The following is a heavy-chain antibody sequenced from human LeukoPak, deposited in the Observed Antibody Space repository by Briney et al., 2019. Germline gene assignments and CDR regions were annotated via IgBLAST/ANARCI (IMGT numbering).Heavy chain of an antibody. CDR1: GFTFSSYW. J-gene: IGHJ4*02. D-gene: IGHD2-2*01. V-gene: IGHV3-74*01. Sequence: GGSLRLSCAAPGFTFSSYWMHRVRQAPGKGLVWVSRINTDGSITDYADSVKGRFTISRDNAKNTLYLQVNSLRAEDTAIYYCVRPDIVTVPLGCWGQGTLVTVSS. CDR3: VRPDIVTVPLGC. CDR2: INTDGSIT.